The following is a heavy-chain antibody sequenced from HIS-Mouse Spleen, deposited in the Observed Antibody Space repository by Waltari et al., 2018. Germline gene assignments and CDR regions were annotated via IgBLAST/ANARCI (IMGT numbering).Heavy chain of an antibody. CDR3: AKASSGWLDY. J-gene: IGHJ4*02. V-gene: IGHV3-30*18. CDR2: ISYDGSNK. CDR1: GFTFSSYG. D-gene: IGHD6-19*01. Sequence: QVQLVESGGGVVQPGRSLRLSCAASGFTFSSYGMHWVRQAPGKGLECGAVISYDGSNKYDAHSVNGRFTISRDNSKNTLYLQMNSLRAEDTAVYYCAKASSGWLDYWGQGTLVTVSS.